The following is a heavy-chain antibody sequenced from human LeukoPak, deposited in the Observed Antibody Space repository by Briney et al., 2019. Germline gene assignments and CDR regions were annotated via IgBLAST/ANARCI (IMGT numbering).Heavy chain of an antibody. V-gene: IGHV3-30*03. CDR1: GFTFSSYG. CDR2: ISYDGSNK. D-gene: IGHD5-18*01. Sequence: GGSLRLSCAASGFTFSSYGMHWVRQAPGKGLEWVAVISYDGSNKYYADSVKGRFTISRDNSKNTLYLQMNSLRAEDTAVYYCARDFGYGHLNLDYWGQGTLVTVSS. CDR3: ARDFGYGHLNLDY. J-gene: IGHJ4*02.